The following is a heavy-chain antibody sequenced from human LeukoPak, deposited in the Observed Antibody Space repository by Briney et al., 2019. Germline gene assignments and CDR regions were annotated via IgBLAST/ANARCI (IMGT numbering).Heavy chain of an antibody. D-gene: IGHD4-17*01. CDR1: GGSISSSSYY. V-gene: IGHV4-39*01. CDR3: ARDLVNGDYSDY. Sequence: PSETLSLTCTVSGGSISSSSYYWDWIRQPPGKGLEWIGSIHYSGSTYYNPSLKSRVTISVDTSKNQFSLKLSSVTAADTAVYYCARDLVNGDYSDYWGQGTLVTVSS. J-gene: IGHJ4*02. CDR2: IHYSGST.